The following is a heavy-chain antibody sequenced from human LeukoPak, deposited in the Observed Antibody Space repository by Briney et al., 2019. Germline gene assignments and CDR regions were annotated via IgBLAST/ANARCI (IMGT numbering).Heavy chain of an antibody. CDR3: ASTTTVIDI. CDR1: GGSISSGSYY. J-gene: IGHJ3*02. Sequence: SETLSLTCTVSGGSISSGSYYWSWIRQPAGKGLEWIGRIYTSGSTNYNPSLKSRVTISVDTSKNQFSLELSSVTAADTAVYYCASTTTVIDIWGQGTMVTVSS. CDR2: IYTSGST. V-gene: IGHV4-61*02. D-gene: IGHD4-17*01.